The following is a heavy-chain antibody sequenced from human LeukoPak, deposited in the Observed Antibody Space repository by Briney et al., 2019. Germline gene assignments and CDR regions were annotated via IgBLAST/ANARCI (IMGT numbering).Heavy chain of an antibody. Sequence: EASVKVSCKASGYTFTSYGISWVRQAPGQGLEWMGWISAYNGNTNYAQKLQGRVTMTTDTPTSTAYMELRSLRSDDTAVYYCARDVYSSSWYYFDYWGQGTLVTVS. CDR2: ISAYNGNT. V-gene: IGHV1-18*01. CDR1: GYTFTSYG. CDR3: ARDVYSSSWYYFDY. D-gene: IGHD6-13*01. J-gene: IGHJ4*02.